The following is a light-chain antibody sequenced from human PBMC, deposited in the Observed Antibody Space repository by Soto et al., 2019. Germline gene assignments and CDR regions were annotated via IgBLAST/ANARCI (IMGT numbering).Light chain of an antibody. J-gene: IGKJ1*01. CDR3: QQYYNLPV. CDR2: DAS. V-gene: IGKV1-33*01. CDR1: QDISHF. Sequence: DIRMTQYPSSLSASVGDRVTIACQASQDISHFLNWYQHKPGKAPKLLIYDASNLKSGVPSRFSGSGSGTDFTFTISSLQPEDIATYYCQQYYNLPVFGPGTKVDIK.